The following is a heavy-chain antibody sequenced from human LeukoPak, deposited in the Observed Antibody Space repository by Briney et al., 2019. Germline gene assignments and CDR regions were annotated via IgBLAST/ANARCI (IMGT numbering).Heavy chain of an antibody. CDR1: GFTVSTNF. CDR3: ARTRVDTTTFDYFDY. D-gene: IGHD4-11*01. CDR2: IYSGGST. J-gene: IGHJ4*02. V-gene: IGHV3-53*01. Sequence: GGSLRLSCVVSGFTVSTNFMSWVRQAPGERLEWVSVIYSGGSTYYADSVKGRFTISRDNSKDTLYLQMNSLRAEDTAVYYCARTRVDTTTFDYFDYWGQGTLVTVSS.